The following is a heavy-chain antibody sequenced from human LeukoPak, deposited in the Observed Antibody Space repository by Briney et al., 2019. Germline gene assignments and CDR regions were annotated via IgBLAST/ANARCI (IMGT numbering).Heavy chain of an antibody. Sequence: GGSLRLSCAVSGFAFGSEAMSWVRQSPAKGLEWVASISPGGGTTYYADYVKGRFTISRDNSNNTLYVQMNSLRAEDTAVYYCAKVRSGSANWALRIFDNWGQGTLVTVSS. D-gene: IGHD1-1*01. CDR2: ISPGGGTT. CDR3: AKVRSGSANWALRIFDN. J-gene: IGHJ4*02. CDR1: GFAFGSEA. V-gene: IGHV3-23*01.